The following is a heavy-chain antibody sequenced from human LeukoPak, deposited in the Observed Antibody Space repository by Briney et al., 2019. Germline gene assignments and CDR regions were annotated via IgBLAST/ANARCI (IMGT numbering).Heavy chain of an antibody. CDR1: GFTFSSYE. V-gene: IGHV3-48*03. Sequence: PGGSLRLSCAASGFTFSSYEMNWVRQAPGKGLEWVSYISSSGSTIYYADSVKGRFTISRDNAKNSLYLQMNSLRAEDTAVYYCARVGPERFGELLAPDYWGQGTLVTVSS. J-gene: IGHJ4*02. CDR2: ISSSGSTI. CDR3: ARVGPERFGELLAPDY. D-gene: IGHD3-10*01.